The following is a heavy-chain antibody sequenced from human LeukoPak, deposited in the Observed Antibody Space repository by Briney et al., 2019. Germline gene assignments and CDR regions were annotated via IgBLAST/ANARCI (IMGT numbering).Heavy chain of an antibody. CDR2: INSDGSST. CDR1: GFTFSSYW. CDR3: ASGYSSDYGGNTY. Sequence: GGSLRLSCGASGFTFSSYWMHWVRQAPGKGLVWVSRINSDGSSTSYADSVKGRFTISRDNAKSTLYLQMNSLRVEDTAVYYCASGYSSDYGGNTYWGQGTLVTVSS. D-gene: IGHD4-23*01. J-gene: IGHJ4*02. V-gene: IGHV3-74*01.